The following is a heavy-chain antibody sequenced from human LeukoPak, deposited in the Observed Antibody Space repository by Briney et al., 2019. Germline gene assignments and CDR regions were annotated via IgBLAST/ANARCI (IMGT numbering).Heavy chain of an antibody. CDR2: ITSTGSTI. V-gene: IGHV3-11*01. D-gene: IGHD7-27*01. CDR1: GFTFSDYY. CDR3: ARDLGEAYFDY. Sequence: GGSLRLSCAASGFTFSDYYMSWIRQAPGKGLEWVSYITSTGSTIFYTDSVKGRFTVSRDSAKNSLYLQMNSLRAEDTAVYYCARDLGEAYFDYWGQGTLVTVSS. J-gene: IGHJ4*02.